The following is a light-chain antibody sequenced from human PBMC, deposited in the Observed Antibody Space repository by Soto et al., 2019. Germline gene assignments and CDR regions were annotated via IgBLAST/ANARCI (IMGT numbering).Light chain of an antibody. CDR3: HHWTDYSWT. V-gene: IGKV1-5*03. CDR1: QSLTMW. Sequence: DIHMTQSPSTLSASVGDRVTITCRASQSLTMWLAGYQQKPGKAPNLLTYKTSSLESGVPSRFSVSGSGIEFTPTISSLQPDDFATYYGHHWTDYSWTFGEGTKVEVK. J-gene: IGKJ1*01. CDR2: KTS.